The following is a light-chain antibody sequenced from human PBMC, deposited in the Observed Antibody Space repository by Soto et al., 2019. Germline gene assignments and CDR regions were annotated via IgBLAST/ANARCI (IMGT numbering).Light chain of an antibody. Sequence: EIVLTQSPATLSLSPGERATLSCRASQSVSSYLAWYQQNPGQAPRLLIYDASNRATGIPARFSGSGSGTVFTLTIRSLEPEDFVVYYCQQRTLGPGTQVDIK. CDR2: DAS. V-gene: IGKV3-11*01. J-gene: IGKJ3*01. CDR1: QSVSSY. CDR3: QQRT.